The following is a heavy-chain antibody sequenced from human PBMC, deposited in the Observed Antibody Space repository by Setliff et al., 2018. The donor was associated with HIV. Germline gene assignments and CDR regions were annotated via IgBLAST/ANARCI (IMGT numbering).Heavy chain of an antibody. D-gene: IGHD3-22*01. CDR1: GGSMRSSGYS. CDR2: IYYNGNA. V-gene: IGHV4-30-2*01. CDR3: ASRVYYYDSNNFLREEGFDP. Sequence: SETLSLTCAVSGGSMRSSGYSWTWIRQAPGKGLEWVGYIYYNGNAYYNPSLRSRVTISVDRSKNQFSLNLTSVTAADTAVYYCASRVYYYDSNNFLREEGFDPWGQGTLVTVS. J-gene: IGHJ5*02.